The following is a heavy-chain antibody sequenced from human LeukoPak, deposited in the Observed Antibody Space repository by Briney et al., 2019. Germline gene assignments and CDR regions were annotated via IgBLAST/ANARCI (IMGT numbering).Heavy chain of an antibody. CDR2: IHSSGIT. CDR3: ARLGQIAGLDY. Sequence: SETLSLTCIVSGGSIGGSYWSWLRQPPGKGLEWIGYIHSSGITNYNPSLKSRVTISVDTSRNQFSVTLSSVTAADTAVYYCARLGQIAGLDYWGQGTLVAVSS. V-gene: IGHV4-59*08. D-gene: IGHD6-13*01. J-gene: IGHJ4*02. CDR1: GGSIGGSY.